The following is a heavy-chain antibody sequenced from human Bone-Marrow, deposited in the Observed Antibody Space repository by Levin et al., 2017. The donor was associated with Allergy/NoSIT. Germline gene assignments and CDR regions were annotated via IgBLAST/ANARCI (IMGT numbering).Heavy chain of an antibody. CDR2: ISGSGGST. V-gene: IGHV3-23*01. Sequence: TGGSLRLSCAASGFTFSSYAMSWVRQAPGKGLEWVSAISGSGGSTYYADSVKGRFTISRDNSKNTLYLQMNSLRAEDTAVYYCAKGQHNSSSSAGYSSGYGPWEGVDYWGQGTLVTVSS. J-gene: IGHJ4*02. CDR1: GFTFSSYA. CDR3: AKGQHNSSSSAGYSSGYGPWEGVDY. D-gene: IGHD6-19*01.